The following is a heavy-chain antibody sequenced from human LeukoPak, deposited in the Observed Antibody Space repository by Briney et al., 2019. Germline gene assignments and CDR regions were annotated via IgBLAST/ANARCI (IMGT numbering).Heavy chain of an antibody. V-gene: IGHV3-7*01. CDR2: IKQDGSEK. Sequence: GGSLRLSCAASGFTFDSYGMSWVRQAPGKGLEWVANIKQDGSEKYYVDSVKGRFTISRDNAKKSLYLQMNSLRAEDTAVYYCARDLYGPFDYWGQGTLVTVSS. CDR1: GFTFDSYG. CDR3: ARDLYGPFDY. D-gene: IGHD2-8*01. J-gene: IGHJ4*02.